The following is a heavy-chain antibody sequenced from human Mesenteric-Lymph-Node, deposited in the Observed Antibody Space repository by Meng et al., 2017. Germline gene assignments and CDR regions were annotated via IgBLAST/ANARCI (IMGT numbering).Heavy chain of an antibody. J-gene: IGHJ3*02. D-gene: IGHD5-18*01. CDR1: GFTFSSYA. CDR3: AREGGYSYGYSPSAFDI. Sequence: GGSLRLSCAASGFTFSSYAMHWVRQAPGKGLEWVAVISYDGSNKYYADSVKGRFTISRDNSKNTLYLQMNSLRAEDTAVYYCAREGGYSYGYSPSAFDIWGQGTMVTVSS. V-gene: IGHV3-30*01. CDR2: ISYDGSNK.